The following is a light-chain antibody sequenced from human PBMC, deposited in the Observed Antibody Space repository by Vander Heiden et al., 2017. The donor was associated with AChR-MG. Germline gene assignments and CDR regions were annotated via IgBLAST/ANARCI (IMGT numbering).Light chain of an antibody. V-gene: IGLV3-1*01. CDR3: QTWDSNTAL. J-gene: IGLJ3*02. Sequence: SYELTQPPSVSVSPGQTASITCSGDKLGDKFTCWYQQKPGQSTLLVIYQDTVRPSGIPERFSGSSSGNTATLTISGTQTMDEADYYCQTWDSNTALFGGGTKL. CDR1: KLGDKF. CDR2: QDT.